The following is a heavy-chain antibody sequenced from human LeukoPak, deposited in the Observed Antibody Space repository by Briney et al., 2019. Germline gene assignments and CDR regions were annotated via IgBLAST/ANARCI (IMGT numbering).Heavy chain of an antibody. J-gene: IGHJ4*02. D-gene: IGHD6-19*01. CDR2: IYYSGST. CDR1: GGSISSSSYY. CDR3: ARVGLSSGWPLFDY. V-gene: IGHV4-39*07. Sequence: SETLSLTCTVSGGSISSSSYYWGWIRQPPGKGLEWIGSIYYSGSTYYNPSLKSRVTISVDTSKNQFSLKLSSVTAADTAVYYCARVGLSSGWPLFDYWGQGTLVTVSS.